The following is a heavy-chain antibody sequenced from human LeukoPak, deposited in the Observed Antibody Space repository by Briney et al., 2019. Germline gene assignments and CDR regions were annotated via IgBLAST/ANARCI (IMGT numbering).Heavy chain of an antibody. CDR3: ARCVVGGYSGYDADNWFDP. CDR1: GGSISSGSYY. J-gene: IGHJ5*02. V-gene: IGHV4-61*02. CDR2: IYTSGST. Sequence: SETLSLTCAVSGGSISSGSYYWSWIRQPAGKGLEWIGRIYTSGSTNYNPSLKSRVTISVDTSKNQFSLKLSSVTAADTAVYYCARCVVGGYSGYDADNWFDPWGQGTLVTVSS. D-gene: IGHD5-12*01.